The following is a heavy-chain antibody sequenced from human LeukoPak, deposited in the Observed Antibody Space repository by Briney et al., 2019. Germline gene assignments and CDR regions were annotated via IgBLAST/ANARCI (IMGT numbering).Heavy chain of an antibody. CDR2: INHSGST. Sequence: PSETLSLTCAVYGGSFSGYYWSWIRQPPGKGLEWIGEINHSGSTNYNPSLKSRVTMSVDTSKNQFSLKLSSVTAADTAVYYCAREGRVGAIVSFFNWGQGTLVTVSS. V-gene: IGHV4-34*01. CDR3: AREGRVGAIVSFFN. J-gene: IGHJ4*02. D-gene: IGHD1-26*01. CDR1: GGSFSGYY.